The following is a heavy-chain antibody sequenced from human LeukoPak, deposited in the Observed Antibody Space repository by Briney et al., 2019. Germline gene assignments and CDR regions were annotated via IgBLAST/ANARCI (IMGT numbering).Heavy chain of an antibody. V-gene: IGHV3-23*01. CDR2: ISGSGVST. J-gene: IGHJ1*01. CDR3: ARAHENQYFQP. Sequence: PGGSLRLSCAASGFTFSSYAMSWVRQAPGKGLKWVSGISGSGVSTYYADSVKGRFTISRDNAKNSLYLQMNSLRAEDTAVYYCARAHENQYFQPWGQGTLATVSS. CDR1: GFTFSSYA.